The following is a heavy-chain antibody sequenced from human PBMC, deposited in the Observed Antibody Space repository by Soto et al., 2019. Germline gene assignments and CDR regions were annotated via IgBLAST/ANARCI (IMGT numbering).Heavy chain of an antibody. D-gene: IGHD1-26*01. V-gene: IGHV3-30*18. CDR1: TLKFIDCG. J-gene: IGHJ4*02. CDR2: ISHHGIRT. Sequence: SLRVSSSAATLKFIDCGMHCILQNKFKGLQWLATISHHGIRTHYADSVMGRFTISRDNFKKVVYLHLSGLRVEDTAIYYCAKDCVGGSNNYQLDYWGQRTAVPV. CDR3: AKDCVGGSNNYQLDY.